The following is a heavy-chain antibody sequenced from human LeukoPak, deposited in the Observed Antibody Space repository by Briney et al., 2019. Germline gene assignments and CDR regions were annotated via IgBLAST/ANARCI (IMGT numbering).Heavy chain of an antibody. CDR1: GFTFSDYY. CDR2: ISSSGSTI. J-gene: IGHJ5*02. Sequence: GGSLRLSCAASGFTFSDYYMSWIRQAPGKGLEWVSYISSSGSTIYYADSVKGRFTISRDNAKNSLYLQMNSLRAEDTAVYYCARDQEVGATSGEGFDPWGQGTLVTVSS. V-gene: IGHV3-11*04. D-gene: IGHD1-26*01. CDR3: ARDQEVGATSGEGFDP.